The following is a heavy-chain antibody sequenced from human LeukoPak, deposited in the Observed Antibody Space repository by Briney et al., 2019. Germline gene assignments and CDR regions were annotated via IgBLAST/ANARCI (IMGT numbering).Heavy chain of an antibody. CDR3: TRDMRGAAAADDAFDI. CDR2: MNPSSGDT. CDR1: GYTFTSCD. D-gene: IGHD6-13*01. Sequence: ASVKVSCKASGYTFTSCDINWARQATGQGLEWMGWMNPSSGDTGYAQNFQGRVTITRDTSISTAYMELSSLRSEDTAVYYCTRDMRGAAAADDAFDIWGQGTMVTVSS. J-gene: IGHJ3*02. V-gene: IGHV1-8*01.